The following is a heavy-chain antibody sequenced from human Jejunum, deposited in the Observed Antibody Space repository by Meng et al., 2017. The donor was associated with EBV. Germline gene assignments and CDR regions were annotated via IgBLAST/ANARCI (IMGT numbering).Heavy chain of an antibody. J-gene: IGHJ4*02. CDR3: AGLRYSGYDRAFDY. Sequence: QRQLPESGPGLGKPSGTLSLTCTVSGGSVNSGNVYWSWIRQPPGKGLEWIGYIYYSGSTNYIPSLKSRVTISLDTSKNQFSLKLSSVTAADTAVYYCAGLRYSGYDRAFDYWGQGALVTVSS. CDR1: GGSVNSGNVY. CDR2: IYYSGST. V-gene: IGHV4-61*01. D-gene: IGHD5-12*01.